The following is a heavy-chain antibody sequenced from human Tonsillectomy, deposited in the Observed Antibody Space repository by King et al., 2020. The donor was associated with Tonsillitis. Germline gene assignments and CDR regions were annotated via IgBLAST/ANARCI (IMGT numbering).Heavy chain of an antibody. J-gene: IGHJ5*02. D-gene: IGHD2-15*01. CDR3: AKYEGGVFDP. V-gene: IGHV4-31*03. Sequence: QLQESGPGLVKPSQTLSLTYTVSGGSISGGAYYWSWIRQHPGRGLEWIGYIYDSENTYYNPSLKSRLTISVDTSKNQFSLKLSSATAADTAVYYCAKYEGGVFDPWGKGTLVTVSS. CDR2: IYDSENT. CDR1: GGSISGGAYY.